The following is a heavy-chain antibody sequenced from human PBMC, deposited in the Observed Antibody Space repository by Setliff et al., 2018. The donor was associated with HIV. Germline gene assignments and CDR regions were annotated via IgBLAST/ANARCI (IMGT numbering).Heavy chain of an antibody. Sequence: GSVKVSCAASGFTFSDYWMSWVRQAPGKGLEWVANIKQDGTDKYYVDSVRGRFTISRDNARNSLFLQMNSLRVEDTAVYYCARDTCDTPSCYAGPRFVYWGQGNLVTVSS. J-gene: IGHJ4*02. V-gene: IGHV3-7*01. CDR3: ARDTCDTPSCYAGPRFVY. CDR1: GFTFSDYW. D-gene: IGHD2-2*01. CDR2: IKQDGTDK.